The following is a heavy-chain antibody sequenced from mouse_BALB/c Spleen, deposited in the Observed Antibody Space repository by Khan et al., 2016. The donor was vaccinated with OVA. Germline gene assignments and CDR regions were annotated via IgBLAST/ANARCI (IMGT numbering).Heavy chain of an antibody. CDR1: GFSLSDYG. CDR2: IWGGGST. Sequence: VQLVESGPGLVAPSQSLSITCTVSGFSLSDYGVSWIRQPPGKGLEWLGVIWGGGSTYYNSALKSRLSISKDNSKSQVFLKMNSLQTDDTAIYYCAKGVRSYCFALDYWGQGTPVTVSS. V-gene: IGHV2-6-5*01. D-gene: IGHD2-10*01. CDR3: AKGVRSYCFALDY. J-gene: IGHJ4*01.